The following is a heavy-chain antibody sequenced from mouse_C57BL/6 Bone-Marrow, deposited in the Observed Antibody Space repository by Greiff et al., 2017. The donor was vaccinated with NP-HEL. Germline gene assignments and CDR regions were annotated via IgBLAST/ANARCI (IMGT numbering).Heavy chain of an antibody. CDR1: GYTFTSYW. J-gene: IGHJ4*01. CDR3: GYGNYELDYAMDY. CDR2: INPSSGYT. D-gene: IGHD2-1*01. Sequence: QVQLQQSGAELAKPGASVKLSCKASGYTFTSYWMHWVKQRPGQGLEWIGYINPSSGYTKYNQKFKDKATLTADKSSSTAYMQLSSRTYEDAAVYYCGYGNYELDYAMDYWGQGTSVTVSS. V-gene: IGHV1-7*01.